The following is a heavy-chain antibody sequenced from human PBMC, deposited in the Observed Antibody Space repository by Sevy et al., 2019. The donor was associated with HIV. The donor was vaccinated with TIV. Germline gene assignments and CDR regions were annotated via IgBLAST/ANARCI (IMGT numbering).Heavy chain of an antibody. V-gene: IGHV3-53*01. Sequence: GGSLRLSCAASGFTVSSNYMSWVRQAPGKGLEWVSVIYSGGSTYYADSVKGRFTISGDNSKNTLYLQMNSLRAEDTAVYYCARDLGDSSGFGIYQGVMDVWGQGTTVTVSS. CDR3: ARDLGDSSGFGIYQGVMDV. CDR2: IYSGGST. D-gene: IGHD6-25*01. J-gene: IGHJ6*02. CDR1: GFTVSSNY.